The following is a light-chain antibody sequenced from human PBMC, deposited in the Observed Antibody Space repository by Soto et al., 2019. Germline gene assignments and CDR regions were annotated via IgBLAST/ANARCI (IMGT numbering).Light chain of an antibody. V-gene: IGKV1-9*01. CDR2: AAS. CDR1: QGISNY. CDR3: QQLNGYFPLT. J-gene: IGKJ4*01. Sequence: IQLTQSPSSLSASVGDRVTVTCRASQGISNYLAWYQQKPGKAPKLLIHAASTLQSGVPSRFSGSGSGTDFTLTISGLQXXXXXXXYCQQLNGYFPLTFGGGTKVEIK.